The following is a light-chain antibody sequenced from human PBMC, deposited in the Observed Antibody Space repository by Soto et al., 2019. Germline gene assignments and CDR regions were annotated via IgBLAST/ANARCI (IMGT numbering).Light chain of an antibody. CDR1: SSDVGGHNY. V-gene: IGLV2-14*01. CDR2: EVS. J-gene: IGLJ2*01. CDR3: SSYTTSSTLV. Sequence: QSALTQPASVSGSPGQSITISCTGTSSDVGGHNYVSWYQQHPGIAPKLMISEVSNRPSGVSNRFSGSKSGNTASLTISGLHAEDEADYYCSSYTTSSTLVFGGGTKVTVL.